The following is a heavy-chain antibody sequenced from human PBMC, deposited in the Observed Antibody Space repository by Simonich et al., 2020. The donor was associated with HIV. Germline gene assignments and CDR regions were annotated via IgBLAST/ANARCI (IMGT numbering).Heavy chain of an antibody. Sequence: QVQLQQWGAGLLKPSETLSLTCAVYGGSFSGYYWSWTRQPPGKGLEWIGEINHGGSTNSNPSLKSRVTISVDTSKNQFSLKLSSVTAADTAVYYCVRRIAATATHYFDYWGQGTLVTVSS. V-gene: IGHV4-34*01. CDR1: GGSFSGYY. J-gene: IGHJ4*02. CDR3: VRRIAATATHYFDY. D-gene: IGHD6-13*01. CDR2: INHGGST.